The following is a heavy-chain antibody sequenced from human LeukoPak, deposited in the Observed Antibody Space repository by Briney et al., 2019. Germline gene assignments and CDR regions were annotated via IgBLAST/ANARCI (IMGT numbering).Heavy chain of an antibody. J-gene: IGHJ5*02. CDR1: GGSISSSRYY. D-gene: IGHD6-13*01. V-gene: IGHV4-39*07. Sequence: SETLSLTCTVSGGSISSSRYYWGWIRQPPGKGLEWIGSIYYSGSTNYNPSLKSRVTISVDTSKNQFSLKLSSVTAADTAVYYCTRGRNKGIAAAGNTWGQGTLVTVSS. CDR3: TRGRNKGIAAAGNT. CDR2: IYYSGST.